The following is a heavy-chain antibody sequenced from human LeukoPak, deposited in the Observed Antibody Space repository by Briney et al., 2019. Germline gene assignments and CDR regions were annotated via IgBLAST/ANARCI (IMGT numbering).Heavy chain of an antibody. V-gene: IGHV3-33*08. CDR3: ARDIGIAAAGTLDY. J-gene: IGHJ4*02. CDR1: GFTFSSYS. Sequence: GGSLRLSCAASGFTFSSYSMNWVRQAPGKGLEWVAVIWYDGSNKYYADSVKGRFTISRDNSKNTLYLQMNSLRAEDTAVYYCARDIGIAAAGTLDYWGQGTLVTVSS. D-gene: IGHD6-13*01. CDR2: IWYDGSNK.